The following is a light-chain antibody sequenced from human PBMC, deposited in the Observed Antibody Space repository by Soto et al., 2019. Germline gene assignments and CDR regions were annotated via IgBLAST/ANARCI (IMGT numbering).Light chain of an antibody. J-gene: IGKJ1*01. CDR1: QSVLYSNNKNY. V-gene: IGKV4-1*01. Sequence: DIVMTQSPDSLAVSLGERATINCKSSQSVLYSNNKNYLAWYQQKPGQPHKLLIYWASTRESGVHDRFSGSGSGTDFTLTIRSLQPEDFATYYCIQHNTYPRTFGQGTKVDIK. CDR3: IQHNTYPRT. CDR2: WAS.